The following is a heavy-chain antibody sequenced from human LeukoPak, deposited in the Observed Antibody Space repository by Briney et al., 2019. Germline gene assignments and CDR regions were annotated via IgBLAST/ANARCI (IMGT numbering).Heavy chain of an antibody. CDR1: GFTSSSYG. Sequence: GGSLRLSCAASGFTSSSYGMHWVRQAPGKGLEWVAVIWYDGSNKYYADSVKGRFTISRDNSKNTLYLQMNSLRAEDTAVYYCARDRRIISSLYYYGMDVWGKGTTVTVSS. CDR2: IWYDGSNK. V-gene: IGHV3-33*01. CDR3: ARDRRIISSLYYYGMDV. D-gene: IGHD2-15*01. J-gene: IGHJ6*04.